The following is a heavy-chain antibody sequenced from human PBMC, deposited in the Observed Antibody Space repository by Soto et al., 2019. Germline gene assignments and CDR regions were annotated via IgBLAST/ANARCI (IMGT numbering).Heavy chain of an antibody. CDR3: ARDNSFIAVAGTAYFQH. CDR1: GFTFSSYA. Sequence: PGGSLRLSCVASGFTFSSYAMHWVRQAPGKGLEWVAVISYDGSNKYYADSVKGRFTISRDNSKNTLYLQMNSLRAEDTAVYYCARDNSFIAVAGTAYFQHWGQGTLVTVSS. V-gene: IGHV3-30-3*01. D-gene: IGHD6-19*01. CDR2: ISYDGSNK. J-gene: IGHJ1*01.